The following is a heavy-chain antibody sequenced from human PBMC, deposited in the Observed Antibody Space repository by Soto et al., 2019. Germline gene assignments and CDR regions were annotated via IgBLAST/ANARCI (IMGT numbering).Heavy chain of an antibody. CDR1: EGTFNSYA. CDR2: IIPYYNTL. V-gene: IGHV1-69*01. CDR3: ASGASRWYPYFFDS. D-gene: IGHD6-13*01. J-gene: IGHJ4*02. Sequence: QAQVVQSGAEVRTPGSSVKLSCKASEGTFNSYAIAWVRQAPGQGLEWMGGIIPYYNTLNYAQKFQDRVTMTADDSTNTVYMELSSLRSDDTAVYFCASGASRWYPYFFDSWAQGTLVTVSS.